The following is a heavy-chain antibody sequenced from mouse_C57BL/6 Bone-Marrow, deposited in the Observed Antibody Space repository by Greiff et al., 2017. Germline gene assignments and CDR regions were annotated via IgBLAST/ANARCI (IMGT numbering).Heavy chain of an antibody. CDR3: ARDYGSSPAWFAY. CDR2: INPSSGNT. J-gene: IGHJ3*01. Sequence: VKVVESGAELAKPGASVKLSCKASGYTFTSYWMHWVKQRPGQGLEWIGYINPSSGNTKYNQKFKDKATLTADKSSSTAYMQLRSLTSEDSAVYYCARDYGSSPAWFAYWGQGTLVTVSA. V-gene: IGHV1-7*01. D-gene: IGHD1-1*01. CDR1: GYTFTSYW.